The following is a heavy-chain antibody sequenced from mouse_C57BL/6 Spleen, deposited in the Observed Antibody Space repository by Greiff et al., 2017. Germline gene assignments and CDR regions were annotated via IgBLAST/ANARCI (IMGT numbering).Heavy chain of an antibody. D-gene: IGHD1-1*01. CDR1: GYTFTSYW. J-gene: IGHJ4*01. CDR3: ARATEGYCGRDY. CDR2: IDPSDSET. V-gene: IGHV1-52*01. Sequence: QVQLQQPGAELVRPGSSVKLSCKASGYTFTSYWMHWVKQRPIQGLEWIGNIDPSDSETHYNQKFKDKATLTVDKSSSTAYMQLSSLTSEDSAVDYCARATEGYCGRDYWGQGTSVTVAA.